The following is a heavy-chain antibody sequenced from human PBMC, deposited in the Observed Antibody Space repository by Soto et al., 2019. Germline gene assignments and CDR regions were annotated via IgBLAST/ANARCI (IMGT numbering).Heavy chain of an antibody. Sequence: PSETLSLTCTVSGGSISSGGYYWSWIRQHPGKGLEWIGYIYYSGSTYYNPSLKSRVTISVDTSKNQFSLKLSSVTAADTAVYCCAREGVRGVIIGLRAFDIWGQGTMVTVSS. J-gene: IGHJ3*02. CDR3: AREGVRGVIIGLRAFDI. CDR1: GGSISSGGYY. D-gene: IGHD3-10*01. V-gene: IGHV4-31*03. CDR2: IYYSGST.